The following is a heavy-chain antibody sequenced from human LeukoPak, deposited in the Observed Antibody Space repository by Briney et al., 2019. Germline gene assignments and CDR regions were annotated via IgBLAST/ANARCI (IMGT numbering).Heavy chain of an antibody. V-gene: IGHV1-69*04. CDR3: ARALEYSSSYDPPLTYYYMDV. CDR1: GGTFSSYA. Sequence: SVKVSCKASGGTFSSYAISWVRQAPGQGLEWMGRIIPILGIANYAQKFQGRVTITADKSTSTAYMELSSLRSEDTAVYYCARALEYSSSYDPPLTYYYMDVWGKGTTVTVSS. CDR2: IIPILGIA. D-gene: IGHD6-6*01. J-gene: IGHJ6*03.